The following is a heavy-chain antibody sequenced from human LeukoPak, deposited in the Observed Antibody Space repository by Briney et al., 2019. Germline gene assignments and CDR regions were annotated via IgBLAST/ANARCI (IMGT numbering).Heavy chain of an antibody. V-gene: IGHV1-2*02. CDR3: ARDVAAAGPRGWFDP. J-gene: IGHJ5*02. CDR2: INPNSGGT. Sequence: APVKVSCKASGYTFTGYYMHWVRQAPGQGLEWMGWINPNSGGTNYAQKFQGRVTMTRDTSISTAYMELSRLRSDDTAVYYCARDVAAAGPRGWFDPWGQGTLVTVSS. D-gene: IGHD6-13*01. CDR1: GYTFTGYY.